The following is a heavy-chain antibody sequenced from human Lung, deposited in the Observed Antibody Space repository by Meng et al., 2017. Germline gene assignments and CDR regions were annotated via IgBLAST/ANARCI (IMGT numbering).Heavy chain of an antibody. J-gene: IGHJ4*02. V-gene: IGHV1-18*01. D-gene: IGHD2-2*01. CDR2: TSTYNSNR. CDR1: GYSFTNYG. CDR3: ARGRHCSSTTCYLSDS. Sequence: QVHLVKSGPEVRKPGASVKVSCQASGYSFTNYGINWVRQAPGKGLEWMGWTSTYNSNRNYAQSLQGRVTMTTDTSTTTAYMELRSLTFDDTAVYYCARGRHCSSTTCYLSDSWGQGTLVTVSS.